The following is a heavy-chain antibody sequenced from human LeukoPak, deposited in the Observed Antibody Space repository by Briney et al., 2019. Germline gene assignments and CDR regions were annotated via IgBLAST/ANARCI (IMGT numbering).Heavy chain of an antibody. CDR2: IIPIFGTA. D-gene: IGHD3-3*01. Sequence: GSSVKVSCKASGGTFSSYAISWVRQAPGQGLEWMGGIIPIFGTANYAQKFQGRVTITADESTSTAYMELSSLRSEDTAVYYCARGRNFWSGGFDYYYYGMDVWGQGTTVTVSS. J-gene: IGHJ6*02. CDR3: ARGRNFWSGGFDYYYYGMDV. V-gene: IGHV1-69*01. CDR1: GGTFSSYA.